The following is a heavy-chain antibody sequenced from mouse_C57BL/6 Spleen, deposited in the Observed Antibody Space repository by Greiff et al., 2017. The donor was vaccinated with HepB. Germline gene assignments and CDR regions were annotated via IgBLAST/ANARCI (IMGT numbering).Heavy chain of an antibody. CDR2: INPNYGTT. Sequence: VQLKESGPELVKPGASVKISCKASGYSFTDYNMNWVKQSNGKSLEWIGVINPNYGTTSYNQKFKGKATLTVDQSSSTAYMQLNSLTSEDSAVYYCARALSTTVVATDAYWGQGTLVTVSA. J-gene: IGHJ3*01. CDR3: ARALSTTVVATDAY. V-gene: IGHV1-39*01. D-gene: IGHD1-1*01. CDR1: GYSFTDYN.